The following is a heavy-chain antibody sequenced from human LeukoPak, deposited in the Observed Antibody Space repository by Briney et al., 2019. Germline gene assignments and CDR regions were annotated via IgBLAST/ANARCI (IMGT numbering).Heavy chain of an antibody. D-gene: IGHD3-3*01. CDR2: ISSSSSYI. CDR3: ARDLSFYYDSWSGYD. Sequence: GGSLRLSCAASGFTFSSYSMNWVRQAPGKGLEWVSSISSSSSYIYYADSVKGRFTISRDNAKNSLYLQMNSLRAEDTAVYYCARDLSFYYDSWSGYDWGQGTLVTVSS. V-gene: IGHV3-21*01. J-gene: IGHJ4*02. CDR1: GFTFSSYS.